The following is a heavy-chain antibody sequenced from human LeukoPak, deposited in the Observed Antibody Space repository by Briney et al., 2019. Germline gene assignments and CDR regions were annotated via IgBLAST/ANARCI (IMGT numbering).Heavy chain of an antibody. CDR2: IYYSGST. CDR3: ASPANYDFWSGYYHRAFDY. J-gene: IGHJ4*02. Sequence: SKTLSLTCTVSGGSISSSSYYWGWIRQPPGKGLEWIGSIYYSGSTYYNPSLKSRVTISVDTSKNQFSLKLSSVTAADTAVYYCASPANYDFWSGYYHRAFDYWGQGTLVTVSS. V-gene: IGHV4-39*01. CDR1: GGSISSSSYY. D-gene: IGHD3-3*01.